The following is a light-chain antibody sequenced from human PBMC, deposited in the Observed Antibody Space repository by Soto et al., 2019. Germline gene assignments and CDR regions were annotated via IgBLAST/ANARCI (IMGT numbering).Light chain of an antibody. J-gene: IGKJ4*01. Sequence: EIVLTQSPGTLSLSPGERATLSCSASQSVSSSYLAWYQQKPGQDPRLLIYGASSRPTGIPDRFSGSGSGTYFTLTISRLEPEDFAVYYCQQYGSSPPLTFGGGTKVEIK. V-gene: IGKV3-20*01. CDR2: GAS. CDR1: QSVSSSY. CDR3: QQYGSSPPLT.